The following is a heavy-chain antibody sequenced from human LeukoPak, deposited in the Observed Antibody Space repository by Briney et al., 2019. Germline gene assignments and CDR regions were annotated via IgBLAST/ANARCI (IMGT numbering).Heavy chain of an antibody. CDR3: VRDRTTVTLFDS. Sequence: GGSLRLSCAGTGFTFSTYSMNWVRQAPGKGLEWVSSISSSSTYIYYAGSVKGRFTISRDNAKNTVYLQMNSLRAEDTAVYYCVRDRTTVTLFDSWGQGTLVTVSS. CDR1: GFTFSTYS. V-gene: IGHV3-21*01. CDR2: ISSSSTYI. J-gene: IGHJ4*02. D-gene: IGHD4-17*01.